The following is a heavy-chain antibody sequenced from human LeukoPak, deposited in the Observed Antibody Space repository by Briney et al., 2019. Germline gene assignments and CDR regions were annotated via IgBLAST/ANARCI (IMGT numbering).Heavy chain of an antibody. CDR1: GFAFSSYA. CDR3: AKAPHYYDSSGHPIDY. CDR2: VTGSGGST. D-gene: IGHD3-22*01. V-gene: IGHV3-23*01. Sequence: GGSLRLSCAASGFAFSSYALSWVRQAPGQGLEWVSAVTGSGGSTYYAASVKGRFTISRDNSKNTLYLQMNSLRAEDTAVYYCAKAPHYYDSSGHPIDYWGQGTLVTVSS. J-gene: IGHJ4*02.